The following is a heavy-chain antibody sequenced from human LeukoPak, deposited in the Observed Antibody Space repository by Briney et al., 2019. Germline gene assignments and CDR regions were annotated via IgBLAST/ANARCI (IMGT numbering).Heavy chain of an antibody. J-gene: IGHJ4*02. CDR2: IKHDGSED. D-gene: IGHD2-15*01. Sequence: GGSPRLSCAASGFTFSSYWMTWVRQAPGKGLEWVATIKHDGSEDYYVDSVKGRFTISRDNAKSSMWLQMSSLRAEDTAVYYCGRDQTPFYWGQGSRVTVSS. V-gene: IGHV3-7*01. CDR1: GFTFSSYW. CDR3: GRDQTPFY.